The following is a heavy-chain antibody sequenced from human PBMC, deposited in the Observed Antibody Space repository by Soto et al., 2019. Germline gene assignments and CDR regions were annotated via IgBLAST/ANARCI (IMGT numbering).Heavy chain of an antibody. CDR1: GYTFSNFW. CDR3: ARSPRSSPYFDY. CDR2: IYPGDHET. Sequence: GDSLTISSQCSGYTFSNFWIGWVRQLPGKGLEWMGIIYPGDHETRYSPSFHGKVTISADKSINTAYLQWNSLEASDTAFYFCARSPRSSPYFDYWGQGALVTVSS. D-gene: IGHD6-13*01. J-gene: IGHJ4*02. V-gene: IGHV5-51*03.